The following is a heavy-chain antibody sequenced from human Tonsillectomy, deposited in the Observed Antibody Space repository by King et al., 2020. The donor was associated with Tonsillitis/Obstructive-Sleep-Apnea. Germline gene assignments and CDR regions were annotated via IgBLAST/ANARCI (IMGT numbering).Heavy chain of an antibody. Sequence: QLVQSGGGLVQPGGSLRLSCAASGFTFSSYSMNWVRQAPGKGLEWVSYISSSSSTIYYADPVKGRFTISRDNAKNSLYLQMNSLRDEDTAVYYCARDRANYDFWSGYAPFDYWGQGTLVTVSS. J-gene: IGHJ4*02. CDR3: ARDRANYDFWSGYAPFDY. V-gene: IGHV3-48*02. CDR2: ISSSSSTI. D-gene: IGHD3-3*01. CDR1: GFTFSSYS.